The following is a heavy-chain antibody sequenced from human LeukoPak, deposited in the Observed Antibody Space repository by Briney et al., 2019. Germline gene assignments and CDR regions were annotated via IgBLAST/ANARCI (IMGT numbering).Heavy chain of an antibody. V-gene: IGHV3-21*01. CDR3: ARDGRQNWFDP. CDR1: GFTFSIYA. Sequence: GGSLRMSCAASGFTFSIYAMNLGRQAPRKGLHWVSSISSSSSYIYYADSVKGRFTISRDNAKNSLYLQMNSLRAEDTAVYYCARDGRQNWFDPWGQGTLVTVSS. J-gene: IGHJ5*02. D-gene: IGHD6-25*01. CDR2: ISSSSSYI.